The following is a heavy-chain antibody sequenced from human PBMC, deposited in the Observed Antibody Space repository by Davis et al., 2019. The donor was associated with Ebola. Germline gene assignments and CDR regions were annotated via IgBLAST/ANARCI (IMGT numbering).Heavy chain of an antibody. V-gene: IGHV3-48*01. CDR2: ISGSGSTI. Sequence: GESLKISCAASGFIFNSYSLNWVRQTPEKGLEWVSYISGSGSTIYYADSVKGRFTISRDNFKNTLDLQMNSLRVEDAAVYHCAKAVNIGGHPHYNYYMDVWGKGTTVTVSS. CDR1: GFIFNSYS. J-gene: IGHJ6*03. D-gene: IGHD2/OR15-2a*01. CDR3: AKAVNIGGHPHYNYYMDV.